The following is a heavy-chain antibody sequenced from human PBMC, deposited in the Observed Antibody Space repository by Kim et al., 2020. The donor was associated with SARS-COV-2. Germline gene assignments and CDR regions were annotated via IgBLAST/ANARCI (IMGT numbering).Heavy chain of an antibody. D-gene: IGHD6-13*01. J-gene: IGHJ2*01. V-gene: IGHV1-69*04. Sequence: AQKCQGKVTITADKSTSTAYMELSSLRSEDTAVYYCARAIAADGHWYFDLWGRGTLVTVSS. CDR3: ARAIAADGHWYFDL.